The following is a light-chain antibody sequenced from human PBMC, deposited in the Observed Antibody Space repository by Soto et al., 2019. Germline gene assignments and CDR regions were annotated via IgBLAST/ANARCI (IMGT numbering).Light chain of an antibody. J-gene: IGKJ1*01. V-gene: IGKV1-27*01. Sequence: DVQMTQSPSSLSASVGDRFTITCRASQAITNYLAWYQQKPGKVPKLLIYAASTLQSGVPSRFSGSGSGTDFTLTISSLQPEDVATYYCQKYNSAPETFGQGAKVAI. CDR1: QAITNY. CDR2: AAS. CDR3: QKYNSAPET.